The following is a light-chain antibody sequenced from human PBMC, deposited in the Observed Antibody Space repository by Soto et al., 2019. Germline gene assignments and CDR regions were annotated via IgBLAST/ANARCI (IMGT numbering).Light chain of an antibody. CDR2: DSS. CDR3: QKYDGYSPQT. Sequence: DIQMTQSPSTLFASVGDRVTITCRASQSVRNWLAWYQQKPGRAPQLLIYDSSTLEPGVPSRFRGSGSGTEFTLTINGLQPDDFATYYCQKYDGYSPQTFGQGTKVDIK. CDR1: QSVRNW. V-gene: IGKV1-5*01. J-gene: IGKJ1*01.